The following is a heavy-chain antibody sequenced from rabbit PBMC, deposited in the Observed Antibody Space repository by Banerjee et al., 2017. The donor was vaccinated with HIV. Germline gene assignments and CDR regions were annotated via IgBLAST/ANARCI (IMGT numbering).Heavy chain of an antibody. CDR3: ARSSSWYNFNV. D-gene: IGHD1-1*01. J-gene: IGHJ4*01. V-gene: IGHV1S45*01. CDR1: GFDFSSNA. CDR2: IYTGSGST. Sequence: QEQLVESGGGLVQPEGSLTLTCKASGFDFSSNAMCWVRQAPGKGLEWIGCIYTGSGSTYYASWAKGRFTISKTSSTTVTLQMTSLTAADMATYFCARSSSWYNFNVWGPGTLVTVS.